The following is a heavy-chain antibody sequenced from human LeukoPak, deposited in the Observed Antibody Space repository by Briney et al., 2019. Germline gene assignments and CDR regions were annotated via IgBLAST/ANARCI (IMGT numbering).Heavy chain of an antibody. D-gene: IGHD4-17*01. CDR3: ARDRGDYFDY. CDR2: ISYDGSNK. V-gene: IGHV3-30-3*01. CDR1: GFTFSSYA. J-gene: IGHJ4*02. Sequence: PGGSLRLSCAASGFTFSSYAMHWVRQAPGEGLEWVAVISYDGSNKYYADSVKGRFTISRDNSKNTLYLQMNSLRAEDTAVYYCARDRGDYFDYWGQGTLVTVSS.